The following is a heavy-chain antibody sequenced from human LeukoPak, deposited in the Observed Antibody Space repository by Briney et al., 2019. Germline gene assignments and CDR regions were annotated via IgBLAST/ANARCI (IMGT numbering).Heavy chain of an antibody. CDR3: ANRGLRYSEYFQH. CDR1: GFTFSSYG. CDR2: ISGSGGST. J-gene: IGHJ1*01. Sequence: GGSLRLSCAASGFTFSSYGMSWVRQAPGKGLEWVSAISGSGGSTYYADSVKGRFTISRDNSKNTLYLQMNSLRAEDTAVYYCANRGLRYSEYFQHWGQGTLVTVSS. V-gene: IGHV3-23*01. D-gene: IGHD4-17*01.